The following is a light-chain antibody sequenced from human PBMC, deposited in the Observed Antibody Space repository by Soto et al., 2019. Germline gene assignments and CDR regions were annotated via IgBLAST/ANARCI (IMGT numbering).Light chain of an antibody. V-gene: IGLV2-23*01. CDR1: SSDVGNYDL. CDR3: CSYADSSTLPYV. CDR2: EVN. J-gene: IGLJ1*01. Sequence: QSALTQPASVSGSPGQSITISCTGTSSDVGNYDLVSWYQQHPDKAPKLMMFEVNMRPSGVSNRFSGSKSGNTASLTISGVQAEDEGDYYCCSYADSSTLPYVFGTGTKLTVL.